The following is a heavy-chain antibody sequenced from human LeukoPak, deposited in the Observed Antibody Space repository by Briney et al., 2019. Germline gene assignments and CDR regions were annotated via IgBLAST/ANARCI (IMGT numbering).Heavy chain of an antibody. CDR1: GFTFSSYS. V-gene: IGHV3-48*01. J-gene: IGHJ3*02. CDR3: ARDGGSGSYYNGGDDAFDI. D-gene: IGHD3-10*01. CDR2: ISSSSSTI. Sequence: GGSLRLSCAASGFTFSSYSMNWVRQAPGKGLEWVSYISSSSSTIYYADSVKGRFTISRDNAKNSLYLQMSSLRAEDTAVYYCARDGGSGSYYNGGDDAFDIWGQGTMVTVSS.